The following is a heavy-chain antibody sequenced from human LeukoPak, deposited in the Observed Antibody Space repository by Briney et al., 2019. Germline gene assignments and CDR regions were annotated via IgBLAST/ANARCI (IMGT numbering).Heavy chain of an antibody. CDR2: IKQDGCER. J-gene: IGHJ4*02. D-gene: IGHD3-10*01. V-gene: IGHV3-7*01. CDR3: ARAGSNWHYVY. CDR1: GFTFSGFC. Sequence: GGSLRLSCAASGFTFSGFCMSWVRQTPRKGLEWVANIKQDGCERYYVDSVKGRFTISRDNAKNSLSLQMNSLRVEDTAVYYCARAGSNWHYVYWGQGTLVTVSS.